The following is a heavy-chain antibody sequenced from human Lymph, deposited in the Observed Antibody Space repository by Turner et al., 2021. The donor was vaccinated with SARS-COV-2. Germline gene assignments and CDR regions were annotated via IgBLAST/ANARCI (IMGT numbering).Heavy chain of an antibody. CDR2: MKQDGSEK. CDR1: AFTFSYYW. Sequence: EVQLLESGGGLVQPGWSLSLTCAASAFTFSYYWMSLVRQAPGKGLEWLANMKQDGSEKYYVDSVKGRFTISRDNAKNSLFLQMNSLRAEDTAVYYCARMGSSSWYFDYWGQGTLVTVSS. V-gene: IGHV3-7*01. D-gene: IGHD1-26*01. J-gene: IGHJ4*02. CDR3: ARMGSSSWYFDY.